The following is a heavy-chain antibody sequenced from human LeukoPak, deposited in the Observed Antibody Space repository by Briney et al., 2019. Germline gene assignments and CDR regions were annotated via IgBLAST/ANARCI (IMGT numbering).Heavy chain of an antibody. CDR3: ARDRGSGSYWRLDY. V-gene: IGHV4-61*02. Sequence: SQTLSLTCTVSGGSISSGSYYWSWIRQPAGKGLEWIGRIYTSGSTNYNPSLKSRVTMSVDTSKNQFSLKLSSVTAADTAVYYCARDRGSGSYWRLDYWGQGTLVTVSS. D-gene: IGHD3-10*01. J-gene: IGHJ4*02. CDR1: GGSISSGSYY. CDR2: IYTSGST.